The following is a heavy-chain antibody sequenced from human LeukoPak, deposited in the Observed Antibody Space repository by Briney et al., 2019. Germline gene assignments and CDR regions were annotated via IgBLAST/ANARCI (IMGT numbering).Heavy chain of an antibody. Sequence: GGSQRLSCVASGFTFDDYTMHWVRRAPGKGLEWVSLINRDGGSTHYADSVKGRFTISRDNSKNSLYLQMNSLRPEDTALYYCARGYAGAPVGFDYWGQGTLVTVSS. V-gene: IGHV3-43*01. D-gene: IGHD1-26*01. CDR2: INRDGGST. J-gene: IGHJ4*02. CDR1: GFTFDDYT. CDR3: ARGYAGAPVGFDY.